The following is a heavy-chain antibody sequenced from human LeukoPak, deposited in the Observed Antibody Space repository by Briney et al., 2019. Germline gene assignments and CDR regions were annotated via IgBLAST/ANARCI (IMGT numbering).Heavy chain of an antibody. V-gene: IGHV4-59*01. CDR3: ARGRYYYDSSGYPYNWFDP. D-gene: IGHD3-22*01. J-gene: IGHJ5*02. CDR1: RGSISSYY. Sequence: SETVSLTCNVSRGSISSYYWSWIRQPPGKGLEWNGYLYHGGSTHYNPSLKSRITISGDTSKNHFSLNLSSVTAADTAMYYCARGRYYYDSSGYPYNWFDPWGQGTLVSVSS. CDR2: LYHGGST.